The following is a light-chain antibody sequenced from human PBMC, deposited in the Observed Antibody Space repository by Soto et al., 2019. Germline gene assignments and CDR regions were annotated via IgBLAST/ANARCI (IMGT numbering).Light chain of an antibody. CDR3: SSFTTSSTYV. CDR1: RSDVGAYNY. V-gene: IGLV2-14*01. Sequence: QSVMTQPASVSGSPCQSIAISCTGTRSDVGAYNYVSWYKQHPGKVPKIMIYKVNNRPSRVSNRFSGCKSGNTASLTISGLQAEDEADYYCSSFTTSSTYVFRTATNVTVL. J-gene: IGLJ1*01. CDR2: KVN.